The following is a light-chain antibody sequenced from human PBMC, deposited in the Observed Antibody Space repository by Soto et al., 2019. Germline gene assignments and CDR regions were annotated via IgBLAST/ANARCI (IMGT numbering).Light chain of an antibody. CDR3: QQYGSSPIT. CDR2: GAS. J-gene: IGKJ5*01. Sequence: EIVMTQSPATLSVSPGERATLSCRASQSVSSNLAWYQQKPGQAPRLLIYGASTRATGIPARFSGSGSGTGFSLTISSLEPEDSAVYYCQQYGSSPITFGQGTRLEIK. V-gene: IGKV3-15*01. CDR1: QSVSSN.